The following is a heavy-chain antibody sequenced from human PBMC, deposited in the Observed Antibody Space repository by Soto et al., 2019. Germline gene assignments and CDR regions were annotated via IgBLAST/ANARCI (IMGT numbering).Heavy chain of an antibody. CDR3: ARDIDYNIDY. Sequence: QVQLVQSESEAQKPGASVKVSCKASGYIFNNYGISWVRRAPGQGLEWMGWIYPKEGRINFGQKFQGRVTLNTDTSTSTDYIELRSLRFDDSALYFCARDIDYNIDYWGQGTLLTVSS. D-gene: IGHD4-4*01. CDR1: GYIFNNYG. V-gene: IGHV1-18*01. J-gene: IGHJ4*02. CDR2: IYPKEGRI.